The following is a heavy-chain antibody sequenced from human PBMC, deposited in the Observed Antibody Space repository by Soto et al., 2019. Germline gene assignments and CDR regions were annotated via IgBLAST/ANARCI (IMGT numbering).Heavy chain of an antibody. CDR2: INQDVTEK. J-gene: IGHJ4*01. CDR1: GFTFSNYW. D-gene: IGHD4-4*01. V-gene: IGHV3-7*03. Sequence: GGSLRLSCAASGFTFSNYWMSWVRQAPGKGLEWVANINQDVTEKNFLDSVMGRFTISRDNAKSSLLLQMNSPRVEDTAVYYCARDRGYSSFDYWGQGTPVTVSS. CDR3: ARDRGYSSFDY.